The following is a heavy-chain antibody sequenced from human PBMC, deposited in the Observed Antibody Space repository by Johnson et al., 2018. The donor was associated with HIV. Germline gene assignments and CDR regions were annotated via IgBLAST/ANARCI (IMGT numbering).Heavy chain of an antibody. CDR2: INWKGGST. V-gene: IGHV3-20*04. CDR3: ATLGVVIATRDAFDI. D-gene: IGHD2-21*01. CDR1: GFTVSSNY. Sequence: MQLVESGGGLVQPGGSLRLSCAASGFTVSSNYMSWVRQAPGKGLEWVSGINWKGGSTGYAASVKGRLPISRDNAKNSLYLQMKSLRAEDTALYYCATLGVVIATRDAFDIWGQGTMVTVSS. J-gene: IGHJ3*02.